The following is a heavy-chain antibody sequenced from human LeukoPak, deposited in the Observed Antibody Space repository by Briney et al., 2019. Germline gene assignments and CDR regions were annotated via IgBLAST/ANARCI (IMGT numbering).Heavy chain of an antibody. CDR2: ISAYNGNT. V-gene: IGHV1-18*04. J-gene: IGHJ4*02. CDR3: ARYYGSGSYYGVYDY. CDR1: GYTFTSYG. Sequence: ASVRVSCKASGYTFTSYGISWVRQAPGQRLEWMGWISAYNGNTNYAQKLQGRVTMTTDTSTSTAYMELRSLRSDDTAVYYCARYYGSGSYYGVYDYWGQGTLVTVSS. D-gene: IGHD3-10*01.